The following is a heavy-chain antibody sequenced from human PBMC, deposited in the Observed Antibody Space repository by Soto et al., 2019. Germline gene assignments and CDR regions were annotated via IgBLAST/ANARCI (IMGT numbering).Heavy chain of an antibody. CDR3: ASVTYYYDSSGYYDPSYYYGMDV. CDR1: GYTFTSYY. CDR2: INPSGGST. D-gene: IGHD3-22*01. J-gene: IGHJ6*02. Sequence: ASVKVSCKASGYTFTSYYMHWVRQAPGQGLEWMGIINPSGGSTSYAQKFQGRVTMTRDTSTSTVYMELSSLRSEDTAAYYCASVTYYYDSSGYYDPSYYYGMDVWGQGTTVTVSS. V-gene: IGHV1-46*01.